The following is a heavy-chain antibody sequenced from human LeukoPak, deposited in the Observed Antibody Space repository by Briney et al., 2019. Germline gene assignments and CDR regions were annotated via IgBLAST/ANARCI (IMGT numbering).Heavy chain of an antibody. D-gene: IGHD2-21*02. CDR3: ARQPLVRDCGGDCEFDY. V-gene: IGHV5-51*01. Sequence: GESLKISCKGSGYSFSNYWIGWVRQMPGKRLEWMGIIYPGDSNTRYSPSFQGQVTISADRSISTAYLQWSSLKASDTAIYYCARQPLVRDCGGDCEFDYWGQGTLVSVSS. J-gene: IGHJ4*02. CDR1: GYSFSNYW. CDR2: IYPGDSNT.